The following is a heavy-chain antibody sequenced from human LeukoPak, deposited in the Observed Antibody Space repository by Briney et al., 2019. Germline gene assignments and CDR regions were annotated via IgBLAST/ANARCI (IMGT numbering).Heavy chain of an antibody. D-gene: IGHD3-22*01. J-gene: IGHJ3*01. CDR2: ISYDGRNE. CDR3: GRGEAYYDRNGLPGAALDF. V-gene: IGHV3-30*04. Sequence: GGSLRLSCTASGFTFSNHALHWVRQAPGKGLEWLTVISYDGRNEYYADSVTGRFTISRDNSKNTVSLQLNSPRVEDAAVYYCGRGEAYYDRNGLPGAALDFWGLGTLVTVSS. CDR1: GFTFSNHA.